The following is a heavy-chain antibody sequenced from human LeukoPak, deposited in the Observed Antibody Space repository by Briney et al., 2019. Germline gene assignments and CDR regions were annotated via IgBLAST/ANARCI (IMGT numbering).Heavy chain of an antibody. J-gene: IGHJ4*02. Sequence: SVKVPCTASGYTFTSYGISWVRQAPGQGLEWMGWISAYNGNTNYAQKLQGRVTMTTDTSTSTAHMELRSLRSDDTAVYYCARTWTLGSYATDYWGQGTLVTVSS. CDR3: ARTWTLGSYATDY. D-gene: IGHD1-26*01. V-gene: IGHV1-18*01. CDR2: ISAYNGNT. CDR1: GYTFTSYG.